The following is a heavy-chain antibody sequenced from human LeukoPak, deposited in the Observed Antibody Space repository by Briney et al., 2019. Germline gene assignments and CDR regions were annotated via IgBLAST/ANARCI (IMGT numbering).Heavy chain of an antibody. CDR1: GLIVTSNY. Sequence: PGGSLRLSCAASGLIVTSNYMSWVRQAPGKGLEWVSIIYSGGTTYHVDSVKGRFTISRDNSKNTLYLQMNSLRAEDTAVYYCARVSPQLVTYWFDYWGQGTLVTVSS. CDR2: IYSGGTT. V-gene: IGHV3-53*01. CDR3: ARVSPQLVTYWFDY. D-gene: IGHD6-13*01. J-gene: IGHJ4*02.